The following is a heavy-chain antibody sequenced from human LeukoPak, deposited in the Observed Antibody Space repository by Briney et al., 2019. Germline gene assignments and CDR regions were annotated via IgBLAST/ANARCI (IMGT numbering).Heavy chain of an antibody. Sequence: ASVKVSCKSSGYTFTIYDINWLRQATGQGLEWMGWMNPKSGNTGYAQKFQGRVTMTRDTSISTAYMELGSLRSEDTPVYYCARVTGSIDYWGQGTLVTVSS. CDR3: ARVTGSIDY. D-gene: IGHD1-26*01. V-gene: IGHV1-8*01. CDR2: MNPKSGNT. J-gene: IGHJ4*02. CDR1: GYTFTIYD.